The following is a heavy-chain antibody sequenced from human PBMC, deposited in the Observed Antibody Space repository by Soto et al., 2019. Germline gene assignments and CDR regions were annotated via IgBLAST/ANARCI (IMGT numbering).Heavy chain of an antibody. CDR2: MKEDGGEI. CDR1: GFICSNYW. Sequence: PGGSLRLSCAASGFICSNYWMTWVRQAPGKGLEWVANMKEDGGEIYYLDSVKGRFTISRDNDRNSLYLQMNSLRAEDTAMYFCARGWAALDSWGQGSLVTVSS. D-gene: IGHD2-15*01. CDR3: ARGWAALDS. J-gene: IGHJ4*02. V-gene: IGHV3-7*01.